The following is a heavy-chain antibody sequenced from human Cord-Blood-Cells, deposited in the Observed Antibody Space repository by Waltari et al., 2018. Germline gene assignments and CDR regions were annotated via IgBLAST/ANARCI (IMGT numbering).Heavy chain of an antibody. V-gene: IGHV1-2*06. CDR1: GYTFTGYY. Sequence: QVQLVQSGAGVKKPGASVKVSCKASGYTFTGYYMHWVRQAPGQGLVWMGRINPTSGGTNYAQKLQARVTMTRDTSISTAYMELSMLRSDDTAVYYCAIHLIAARPHYFDYWGQGTLVTVSS. D-gene: IGHD6-6*01. J-gene: IGHJ4*02. CDR3: AIHLIAARPHYFDY. CDR2: INPTSGGT.